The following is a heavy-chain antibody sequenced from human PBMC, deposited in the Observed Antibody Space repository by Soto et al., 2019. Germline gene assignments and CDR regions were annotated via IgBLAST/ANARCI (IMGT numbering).Heavy chain of an antibody. V-gene: IGHV4-39*01. CDR2: IFYLGSS. Sequence: SETLSLTCTVSGDSIISSDFYWGWVRQPPGKGLEWIGSIFYLGSSYYNPSLKSRVTMSVDTSKNQFSLRLRSVTATDTALYFCARHSLALRKNNWFDPWGQGIMVTVSS. D-gene: IGHD3-3*02. CDR1: GDSIISSDFY. J-gene: IGHJ5*02. CDR3: ARHSLALRKNNWFDP.